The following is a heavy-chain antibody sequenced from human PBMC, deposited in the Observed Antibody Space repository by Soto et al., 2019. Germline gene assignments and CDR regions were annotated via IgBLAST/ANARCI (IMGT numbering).Heavy chain of an antibody. Sequence: PSETLSLTCTVSGGSISSSSYYWGWIRQPPGKGLEWIGSIYYSGSTYYNPSLKSRVTISVDTSKNQFSLKLSSVTAADTAVYYCARHEYYGSGSIQKFDPWGQGTLVTVSS. D-gene: IGHD3-10*01. CDR1: GGSISSSSYY. V-gene: IGHV4-39*01. J-gene: IGHJ5*02. CDR3: ARHEYYGSGSIQKFDP. CDR2: IYYSGST.